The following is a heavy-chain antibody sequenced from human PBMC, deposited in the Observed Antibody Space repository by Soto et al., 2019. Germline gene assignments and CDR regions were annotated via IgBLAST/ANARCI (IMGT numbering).Heavy chain of an antibody. Sequence: GGSLRLSCTASGFDFGDYYMSWIPQAPGKGLEWVSYIDSDDGTTYYTDSVKGRFTISRDNAKNSLYLQMNSLRVEDTALYYCVRPYYSRSWFPFDRWGQGTLVTVSS. CDR3: VRPYYSRSWFPFDR. J-gene: IGHJ4*02. V-gene: IGHV3-11*01. D-gene: IGHD2-2*01. CDR2: IDSDDGTT. CDR1: GFDFGDYY.